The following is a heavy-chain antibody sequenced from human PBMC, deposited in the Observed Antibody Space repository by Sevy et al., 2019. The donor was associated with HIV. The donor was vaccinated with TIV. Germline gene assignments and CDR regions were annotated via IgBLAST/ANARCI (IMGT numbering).Heavy chain of an antibody. CDR1: GGSMSSSSYY. V-gene: IGHV4-39*01. CDR3: ARLLYCTSGVCYPSLFDY. Sequence: SETLSLTCSVSGGSMSSSSYYWGWIRQPPGKGLEWIGSIYYSGSTYYHPSLKSRVTISVDTSKNQFSLKLSSVTAADTAVYYCARLLYCTSGVCYPSLFDYWGQGTLVTVSS. CDR2: IYYSGST. J-gene: IGHJ4*02. D-gene: IGHD2-8*01.